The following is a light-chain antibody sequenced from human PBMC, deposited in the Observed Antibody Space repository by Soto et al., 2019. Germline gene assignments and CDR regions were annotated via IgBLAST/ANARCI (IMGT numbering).Light chain of an antibody. CDR1: QTVRNNY. CDR2: DAS. V-gene: IGKV3-20*01. J-gene: IGKJ1*01. CDR3: QQYGSSPRT. Sequence: EFVLTQSPGTLSLSPGERATLSCRASQTVRNNYLAWYQQKPGQAPRLLIYDASSRATGIPDRFTGSGSGTDFTLTITTLEPEDFAVYYCQQYGSSPRTFGLGTKVDIK.